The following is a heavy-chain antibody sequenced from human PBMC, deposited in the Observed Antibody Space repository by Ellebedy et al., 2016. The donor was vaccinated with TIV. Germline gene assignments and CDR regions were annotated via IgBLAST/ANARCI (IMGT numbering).Heavy chain of an antibody. CDR3: GRVQLLWYGELDC. J-gene: IGHJ4*02. Sequence: GGSLRLSXAASGFTFSDHSMDWVRQAPGKGLEWVGRTRNKANSYTTEYAASVKGRFTISRDDSKNSLYLQMNSLKIEDTAVYYCGRVQLLWYGELDCWGQGTLVTVSS. V-gene: IGHV3-72*01. D-gene: IGHD3-10*01. CDR1: GFTFSDHS. CDR2: TRNKANSYTT.